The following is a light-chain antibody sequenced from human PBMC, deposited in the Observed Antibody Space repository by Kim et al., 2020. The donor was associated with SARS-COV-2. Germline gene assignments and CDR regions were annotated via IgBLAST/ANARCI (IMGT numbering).Light chain of an antibody. CDR1: QSVSSN. Sequence: SPVERATLSCRARQSVSSNLAWYQQKPGQAPRLLIYGASTRATGIPARFSGSGSGTEFTLTISSLQSEDFAVYYCQQYNNWPPGTFGQGTKVDIK. V-gene: IGKV3-15*01. J-gene: IGKJ1*01. CDR2: GAS. CDR3: QQYNNWPPGT.